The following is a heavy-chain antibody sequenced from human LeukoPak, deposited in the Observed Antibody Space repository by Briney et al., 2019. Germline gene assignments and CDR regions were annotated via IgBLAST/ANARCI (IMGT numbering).Heavy chain of an antibody. CDR2: MNPNSGNT. D-gene: IGHD6-13*01. CDR1: GYTFTSYD. J-gene: IGHJ6*03. V-gene: IGHV1-8*01. CDR3: ARVAYGSSWYGAYYYYYMDV. Sequence: GASVKVSCKPSGYTFTSYDITWVRQATGQGLESMRWMNPNSGNTGYAQKCQGRVTMTRNTCIVTVYMELSNLRSEVTAVYYCARVAYGSSWYGAYYYYYMDVWGKGTTVTVSS.